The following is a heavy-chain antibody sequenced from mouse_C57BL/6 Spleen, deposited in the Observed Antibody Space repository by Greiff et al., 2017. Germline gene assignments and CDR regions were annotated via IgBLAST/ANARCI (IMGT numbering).Heavy chain of an antibody. CDR2: INPYNGGT. CDR3: ARSPYGSENY. V-gene: IGHV1-19*01. Sequence: VQLQQSGPVLVKPGASVKMSCKASGYTFTDYYMNWVKQSHGKSLEWIGVINPYNGGTSYNQKFKGKATLTVDKSSSTAYMELNSLTSEDSAVYYCARSPYGSENYWGQGTTLTVSA. J-gene: IGHJ2*01. D-gene: IGHD1-1*01. CDR1: GYTFTDYY.